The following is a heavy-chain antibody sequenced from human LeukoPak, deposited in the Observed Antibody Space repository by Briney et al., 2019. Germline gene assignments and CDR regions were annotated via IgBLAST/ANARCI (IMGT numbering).Heavy chain of an antibody. V-gene: IGHV4-59*01. CDR2: IYYSGRT. J-gene: IGHJ2*01. CDR3: ARDGNPWNLDV. CDR1: GGSISPYY. D-gene: IGHD1-26*01. Sequence: SKTLSLTCTVSGGSISPYYWTWIRQSPGKALEWIEYIYYSGRTSYNPSLKSRVTMSVDTSKNQFSLQLSSVTAADTAVYYCARDGNPWNLDVWGRGTLVTVSS.